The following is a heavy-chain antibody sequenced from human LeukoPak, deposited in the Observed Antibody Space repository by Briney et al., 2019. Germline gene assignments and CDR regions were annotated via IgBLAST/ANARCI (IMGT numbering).Heavy chain of an antibody. Sequence: GASVKVSCKASGYTFTGYYIHWVRQAPGQGLEWMGWINPNSGGTNYAQKFQGRVTMTRDTSISTAYMELSRLRSDDTAVYYCARGRMVYANSFDYWGQGTLVTVSS. CDR3: ARGRMVYANSFDY. J-gene: IGHJ4*02. V-gene: IGHV1-2*02. CDR2: INPNSGGT. D-gene: IGHD2-8*01. CDR1: GYTFTGYY.